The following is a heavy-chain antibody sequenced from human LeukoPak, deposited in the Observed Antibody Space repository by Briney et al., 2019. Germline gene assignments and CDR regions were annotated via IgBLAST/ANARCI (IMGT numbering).Heavy chain of an antibody. D-gene: IGHD6-19*01. J-gene: IGHJ5*02. CDR3: AKGAGPPWFDP. CDR1: SGSISSSNW. Sequence: SETLSLTCAVSSGSISSSNWWSWVRQPPGKGLEWIGEIYHSGSTNYNPSLKSRVTISVDTSKDQFSLKLSSVTAADTAVYYCAKGAGPPWFDPWGQGTLVTVSS. V-gene: IGHV4-4*02. CDR2: IYHSGST.